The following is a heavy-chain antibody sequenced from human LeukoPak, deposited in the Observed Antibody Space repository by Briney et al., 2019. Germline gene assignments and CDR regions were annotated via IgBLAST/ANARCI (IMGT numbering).Heavy chain of an antibody. Sequence: SQTLSLTCAVSGGSLSSGGYSWSWLRQPPGRGLEWIGYIWHSGSTYYNPSLKSRVTISVDRSNNQFSLKLSSVTAADTAVYYCAAQYGDSSSWYGGRFDYWGQGTLVTVSS. D-gene: IGHD6-13*01. CDR3: AAQYGDSSSWYGGRFDY. CDR1: GGSLSSGGYS. J-gene: IGHJ4*02. CDR2: IWHSGST. V-gene: IGHV4-30-2*01.